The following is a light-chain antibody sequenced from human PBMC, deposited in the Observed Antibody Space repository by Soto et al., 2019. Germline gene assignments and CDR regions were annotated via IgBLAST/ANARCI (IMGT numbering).Light chain of an antibody. Sequence: DIQMTQSPSTLSASVGDRVTITCRASQSISSWLAWYQQKPGKAPKLLIYKASSLESGVPSRFSGSGSGTEYTLTISSLQPDEFATDYCQQYKSYPWTFGQGTKVEIK. V-gene: IGKV1-5*03. J-gene: IGKJ1*01. CDR3: QQYKSYPWT. CDR1: QSISSW. CDR2: KAS.